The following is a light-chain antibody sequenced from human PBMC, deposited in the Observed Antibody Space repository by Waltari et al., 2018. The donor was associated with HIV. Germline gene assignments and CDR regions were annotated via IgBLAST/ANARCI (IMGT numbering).Light chain of an antibody. CDR3: QQYAASPLT. CDR1: QSVRSAS. J-gene: IGKJ4*01. CDR2: GAS. V-gene: IGKV3-20*01. Sequence: EIVLTQSPGTLSLSPGERATLSCRASQSVRSASLAWYQQKPGQAPRLLIFGASSRAPGIPDRFSGSGAVTDCILTISILEPEDCAVYYCQQYAASPLTFGGGTRVEIK.